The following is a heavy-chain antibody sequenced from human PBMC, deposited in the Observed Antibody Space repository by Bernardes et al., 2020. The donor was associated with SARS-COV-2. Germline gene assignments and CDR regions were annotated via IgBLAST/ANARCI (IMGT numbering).Heavy chain of an antibody. CDR3: AKDPHRVYYYGSGSSLTFGMDV. D-gene: IGHD3-10*01. CDR1: GFTFSSYG. Sequence: GGSLRLSCAASGFTFSSYGMHWVRKAPGKGLEWVAVISYDGSNKYYADSVKGRFTISRDNSKNTLYLQMNSLRAEDTAVYYCAKDPHRVYYYGSGSSLTFGMDVWGQGTTVTVSS. CDR2: ISYDGSNK. J-gene: IGHJ6*02. V-gene: IGHV3-30*18.